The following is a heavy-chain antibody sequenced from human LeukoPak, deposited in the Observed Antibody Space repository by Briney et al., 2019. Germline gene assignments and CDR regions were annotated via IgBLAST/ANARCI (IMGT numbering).Heavy chain of an antibody. V-gene: IGHV4-59*01. CDR1: GVSISPNY. J-gene: IGHJ6*03. CDR2: VYCSGST. D-gene: IGHD6-19*01. CDR3: ARGGVAVAGSPAADYYYYMDV. Sequence: PSETLSLTCTVSGVSISPNYWSWIRQPPGKGLEWIGYVYCSGSTNYNPSLKSRVTISVDASKKQFSLRLKSVTAADTAVYYCARGGVAVAGSPAADYYYYMDVWGKGTTVTVSS.